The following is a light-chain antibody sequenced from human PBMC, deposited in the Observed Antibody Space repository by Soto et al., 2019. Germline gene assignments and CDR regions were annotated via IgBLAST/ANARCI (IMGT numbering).Light chain of an antibody. CDR2: ANN. J-gene: IGLJ1*01. Sequence: QSVLTQPPSVSGAPGQRVTISCTGSSSNIGAGYDVHWYQQLPGRAPKLLIYANNNRPSGFPDRFSGSMSGTSAALAITGLQADHEGDYSCQSYDSSLSGFYVFGTGTKVTVL. CDR3: QSYDSSLSGFYV. CDR1: SSNIGAGYD. V-gene: IGLV1-40*01.